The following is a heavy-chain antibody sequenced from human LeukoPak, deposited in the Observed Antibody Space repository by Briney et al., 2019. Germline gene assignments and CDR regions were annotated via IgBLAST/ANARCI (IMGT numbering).Heavy chain of an antibody. J-gene: IGHJ4*02. V-gene: IGHV3-21*01. D-gene: IGHD3-22*01. CDR2: ISSSSSYI. CDR3: ARDTDSSGYYYENFDY. CDR1: GFTFSSYS. Sequence: NPGGSLRLSCAASGFTFSSYSMTWVRQAPGKGLEWVSSISSSSSYIYYADSVKGRFTISRDNAKNSLYLQMNSLRAEDTAVYYCARDTDSSGYYYENFDYWGQGTLVTVSS.